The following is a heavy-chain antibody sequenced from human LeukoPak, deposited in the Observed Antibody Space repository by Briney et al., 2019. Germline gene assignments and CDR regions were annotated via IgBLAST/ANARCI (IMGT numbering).Heavy chain of an antibody. CDR3: AKDREGSFDI. CDR1: GFTFSSYG. V-gene: IGHV3-30*18. Sequence: GGSLRLSCAASGFTFSSYGMHWVRQAPGKGLEWVAVISYDGSNKYYADSVKGRFTISRDNSKNTLYLQMNSLRAEDTAVYYCAKDREGSFDIWGQGTMVTVSS. J-gene: IGHJ3*02. CDR2: ISYDGSNK.